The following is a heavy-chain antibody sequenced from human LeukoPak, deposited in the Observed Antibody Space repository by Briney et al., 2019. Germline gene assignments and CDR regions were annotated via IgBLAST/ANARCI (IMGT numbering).Heavy chain of an antibody. J-gene: IGHJ4*02. Sequence: SVKVSCKASGGTYSSYASSWVRQAPGQRLEWVGRIIPIFGIANYAQKFQGRVTITADKSTSTAYMELSSLRSEDTAVYYCARGGNSKVFDYWGQGTLVTVSS. D-gene: IGHD4-23*01. CDR3: ARGGNSKVFDY. V-gene: IGHV1-69*04. CDR2: IIPIFGIA. CDR1: GGTYSSYA.